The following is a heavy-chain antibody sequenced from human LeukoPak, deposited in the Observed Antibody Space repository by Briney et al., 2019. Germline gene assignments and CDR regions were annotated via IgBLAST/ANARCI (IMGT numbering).Heavy chain of an antibody. D-gene: IGHD2-2*01. Sequence: ASVKVSCMVSGDTLTALSMHWVRQAPGKGLEWMGGFHPEVGETIYAQNFQGRITMTEATSTDTAYMELSSLRSDDTAVYYCTTGKIYCSTTSCSDDYWGQGTLVTVSS. CDR3: TTGKIYCSTTSCSDDY. CDR2: FHPEVGET. V-gene: IGHV1-24*01. J-gene: IGHJ4*02. CDR1: GDTLTALS.